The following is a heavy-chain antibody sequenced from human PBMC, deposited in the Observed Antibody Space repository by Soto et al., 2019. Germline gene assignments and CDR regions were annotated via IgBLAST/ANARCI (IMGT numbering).Heavy chain of an antibody. CDR1: VGTFSSYA. Sequence: GASLKVSCKTSVGTFSSYAISWVRQAPGQGLEWMGGIIPIFGTANYAQKFQGRVTITADESTSTAYMELSSLRSEDTAVYYCARDPTVVTPETIGIPAFDIWGQGTMVTVSS. V-gene: IGHV1-69*13. J-gene: IGHJ3*02. CDR2: IIPIFGTA. CDR3: ARDPTVVTPETIGIPAFDI. D-gene: IGHD4-17*01.